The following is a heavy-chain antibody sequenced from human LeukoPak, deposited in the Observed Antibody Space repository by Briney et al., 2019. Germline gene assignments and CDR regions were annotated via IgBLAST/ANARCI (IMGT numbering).Heavy chain of an antibody. CDR3: ARDGGYSSSWFAPPPFFDY. D-gene: IGHD6-13*01. J-gene: IGHJ4*02. Sequence: SVKVSCKASGGTFSSYAISWVRQAPGQGLEWMGRIIPIFGTANYAQKFQGRVTITTDESTSTAYMELSSLRSEDTAVYYCARDGGYSSSWFAPPPFFDYWGQGTLVTVSS. V-gene: IGHV1-69*05. CDR1: GGTFSSYA. CDR2: IIPIFGTA.